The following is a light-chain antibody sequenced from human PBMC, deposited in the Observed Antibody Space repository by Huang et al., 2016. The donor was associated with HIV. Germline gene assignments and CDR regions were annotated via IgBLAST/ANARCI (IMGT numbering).Light chain of an antibody. J-gene: IGKJ1*01. CDR2: AAS. Sequence: MTQSPPSLSASIGDRVTLTCRASRDISTFLAWYQRKPGKPPRLLIYAASILDTGIPSRFSGGGSGTNFTLTVSSLQPEDVANYYCQKYDSAPRTFGQGTKLEL. CDR1: RDISTF. CDR3: QKYDSAPRT. V-gene: IGKV1-27*01.